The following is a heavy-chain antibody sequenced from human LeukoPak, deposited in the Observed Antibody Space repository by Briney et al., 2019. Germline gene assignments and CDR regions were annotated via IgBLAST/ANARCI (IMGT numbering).Heavy chain of an antibody. Sequence: GGSLRLSCAASGFTVSSSYMSWVRQAPGKGLEWVSVIYSGGSTYYADSVKGRFTISRDNSKNTLYLQMSSLRAEDTALYYCVKDLLGYCSSTSCYATGPFDYWGQGTLVTVSS. CDR1: GFTVSSSY. CDR3: VKDLLGYCSSTSCYATGPFDY. V-gene: IGHV3-66*01. D-gene: IGHD2-2*01. J-gene: IGHJ4*02. CDR2: IYSGGST.